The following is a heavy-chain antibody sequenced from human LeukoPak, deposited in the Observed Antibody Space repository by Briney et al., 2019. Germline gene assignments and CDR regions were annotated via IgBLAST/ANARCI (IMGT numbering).Heavy chain of an antibody. V-gene: IGHV3-30-3*01. Sequence: GRSLRLSCAASGFTFSSYAMHWVRQAPGKGLEWVAVISYDGSNKYYADSVKGRLTISRDNSKNTLYLQVNSLRAEDTAVYYCAIPRAPYYYYYGMDVWGQGTTVTVSS. J-gene: IGHJ6*02. CDR3: AIPRAPYYYYYGMDV. CDR2: ISYDGSNK. CDR1: GFTFSSYA.